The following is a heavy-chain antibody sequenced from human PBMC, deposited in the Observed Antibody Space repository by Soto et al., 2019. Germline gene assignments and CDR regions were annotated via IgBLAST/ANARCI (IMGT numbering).Heavy chain of an antibody. CDR3: ARGIDYGDGSGACDI. V-gene: IGHV1-69*02. CDR2: IIPILGIA. CDR1: GGTFSSYT. Sequence: QVQLVQSGAEVKKPGSSVKVSCKASGGTFSSYTISWVRQAPGQGLEWMGRIIPILGIANYAQKFQGRVTITADKSTSTAYSELSSQRSEDTAVYYCARGIDYGDGSGACDIWGQGTIVTVSS. D-gene: IGHD4-17*01. J-gene: IGHJ3*02.